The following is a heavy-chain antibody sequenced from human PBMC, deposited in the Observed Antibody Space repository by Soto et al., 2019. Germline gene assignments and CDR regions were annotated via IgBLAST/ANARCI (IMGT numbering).Heavy chain of an antibody. Sequence: GGSLRLSCAASGFTLSSYAMSWVRQAPGKGLEWVSVISCCGVITQYADSVKGRFTISRDTSKNTLFLQMNSLRAEDTAVFYCARAYLENCTNGVCYEAYYYYYYMDVWGKGTTVTVSS. J-gene: IGHJ6*03. CDR2: ISCCGVIT. CDR3: ARAYLENCTNGVCYEAYYYYYYMDV. D-gene: IGHD2-8*01. V-gene: IGHV3-23*01. CDR1: GFTLSSYA.